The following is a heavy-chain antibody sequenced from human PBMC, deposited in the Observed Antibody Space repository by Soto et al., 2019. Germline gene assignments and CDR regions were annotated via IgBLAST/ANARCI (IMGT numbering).Heavy chain of an antibody. Sequence: ASVKVSCKASGYTFTGYYMHWVRQAPGQGLEWMGWINPNSGGTNYAQKFQGWVTMTRDTSISTAYMELSRLRSDDTAVYYCAREGQSITGTSYYYYGMDVWGQGTTVTASS. D-gene: IGHD1-20*01. CDR3: AREGQSITGTSYYYYGMDV. J-gene: IGHJ6*02. CDR2: INPNSGGT. V-gene: IGHV1-2*04. CDR1: GYTFTGYY.